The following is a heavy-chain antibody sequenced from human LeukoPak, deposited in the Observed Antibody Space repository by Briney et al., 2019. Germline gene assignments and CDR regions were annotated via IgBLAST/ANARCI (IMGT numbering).Heavy chain of an antibody. V-gene: IGHV3-23*01. Sequence: RSGGSLRLSCAASGFTFSSYGMHWVRQAPGKGLEWVSGISGSGGSTYYAESVKGRFTISRDNSKNTLYLQMNSLRAEDTAVYYCAKGATPGTAWPNPPDYWGQGTLLTVSS. J-gene: IGHJ4*02. CDR3: AKGATPGTAWPNPPDY. D-gene: IGHD2-8*01. CDR1: GFTFSSYG. CDR2: ISGSGGST.